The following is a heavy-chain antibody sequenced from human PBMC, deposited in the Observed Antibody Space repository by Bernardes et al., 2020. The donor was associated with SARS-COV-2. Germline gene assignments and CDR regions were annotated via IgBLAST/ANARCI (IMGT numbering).Heavy chain of an antibody. J-gene: IGHJ4*02. CDR1: GLSFNSYW. CDR2: INQDGSEK. V-gene: IGHV3-7*01. CDR3: ARALGSGTADY. D-gene: IGHD3-10*01. Sequence: GGSLRLSCAASGLSFNSYWMSWVRQAPGKGLEWVANINQDGSEKYYVDSVKGRFTVSRDNARNSLYLQMNSLRAEDTAIYYCARALGSGTADYWGQGTLVTVSS.